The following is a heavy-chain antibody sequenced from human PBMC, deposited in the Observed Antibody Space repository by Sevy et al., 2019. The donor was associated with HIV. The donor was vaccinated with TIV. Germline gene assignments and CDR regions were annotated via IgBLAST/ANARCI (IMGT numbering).Heavy chain of an antibody. D-gene: IGHD5-18*01. CDR2: IYYSESA. J-gene: IGHJ6*03. Sequence: SETLSLTCTVSDGSISSYYWSWIRQPPGKGLEWIGYIYYSESANYNPSLKSRVTISVDTSKNQFSLKLSSVTAADTAVYYCARQGRYRIKEYYYYYMDVWGKGTTVTVSS. CDR3: ARQGRYRIKEYYYYYMDV. CDR1: DGSISSYY. V-gene: IGHV4-59*08.